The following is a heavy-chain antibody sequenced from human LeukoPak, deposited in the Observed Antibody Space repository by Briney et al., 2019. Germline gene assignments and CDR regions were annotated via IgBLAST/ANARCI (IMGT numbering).Heavy chain of an antibody. CDR1: GFTFSSYW. J-gene: IGHJ4*02. V-gene: IGHV3-23*01. CDR2: ISGSGGST. CDR3: AAKYCTNGVCYNY. Sequence: PGGSLRLSCAASGFTFSSYWMSWVRQAPGKGLEWVSAISGSGGSTYYADSVKGRFTISRDNSKNTLYLQMNSLRAEDTAVYYCAAKYCTNGVCYNYWGQGTLVTVSS. D-gene: IGHD2-8*01.